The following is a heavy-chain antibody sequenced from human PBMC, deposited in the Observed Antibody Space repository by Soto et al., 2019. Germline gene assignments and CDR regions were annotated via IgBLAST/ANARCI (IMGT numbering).Heavy chain of an antibody. D-gene: IGHD5-18*01. CDR3: ARDDRYSHAVRGAFDI. Sequence: VGSLRLSCAASGFTFSSYGMHWVRQAPGKGLEWVAIIWYDGSNKYYADSVKGRFTISRDNSKNTLYLQMNSLRAEDTAVYYCARDDRYSHAVRGAFDIWGQVNTVTVS. J-gene: IGHJ6*02. CDR1: GFTFSSYG. V-gene: IGHV3-33*01. CDR2: IWYDGSNK.